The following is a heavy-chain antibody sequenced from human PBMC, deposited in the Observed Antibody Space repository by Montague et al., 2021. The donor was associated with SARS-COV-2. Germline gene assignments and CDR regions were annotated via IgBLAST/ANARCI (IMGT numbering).Heavy chain of an antibody. CDR1: GFTFSDYY. CDR3: AKSSLLWFGRPFDF. V-gene: IGHV3-11*03. CDR2: ISNSGSYT. Sequence: SLRLSCAASGFTFSDYYMSRIRQAPGKGLEWVSYISNSGSYTNYADSVKGRFTISRDNAKNSLYLQMNSLRAEDTAVYYCAKSSLLWFGRPFDFWGQGTLVTVSS. D-gene: IGHD3-10*01. J-gene: IGHJ4*02.